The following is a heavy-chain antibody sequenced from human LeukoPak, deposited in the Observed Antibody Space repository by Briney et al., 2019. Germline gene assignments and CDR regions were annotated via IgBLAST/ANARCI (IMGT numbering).Heavy chain of an antibody. CDR1: GGSFSGYY. CDR3: ARVTMIVVVNWFDP. D-gene: IGHD3-22*01. Sequence: SETLSLTCAVYGGSFSGYYWSWIRQPPGKGLEWIGEINHSGSTNYNPSLKSRVTISVDTSKNQFSLKLSSVTAADTAVYYCARVTMIVVVNWFDPWGQGTLVTVSS. CDR2: INHSGST. J-gene: IGHJ5*02. V-gene: IGHV4-34*01.